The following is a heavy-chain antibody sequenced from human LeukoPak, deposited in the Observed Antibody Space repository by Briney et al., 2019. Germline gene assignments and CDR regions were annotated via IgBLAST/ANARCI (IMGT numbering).Heavy chain of an antibody. Sequence: GESLKISCKASGYSFTNCWIGWVRQLPGKGLEWMGIIYPGDSDTRYSPSFQGQVTISADKSITTAYLQWGSLKASDTAMYYCARGTSSTYFDFWGQGSLVTVSS. J-gene: IGHJ4*02. CDR3: ARGTSSTYFDF. CDR1: GYSFTNCW. V-gene: IGHV5-51*01. D-gene: IGHD6-19*01. CDR2: IYPGDSDT.